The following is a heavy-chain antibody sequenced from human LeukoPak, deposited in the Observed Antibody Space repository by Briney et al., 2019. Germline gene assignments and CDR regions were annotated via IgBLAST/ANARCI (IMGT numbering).Heavy chain of an antibody. D-gene: IGHD5-18*01. CDR3: ARDLDSYGFRLLVSWFDP. Sequence: GGSLRLSCAASGFIFSSYTMNWVRQAPGKGLEWVSYIGSSSSTIYYADSVKGRFTISRDNAKNSLYLQMNSLRAEDTAVYYCARDLDSYGFRLLVSWFDPWGQGTLVTVSS. CDR2: IGSSSSTI. J-gene: IGHJ5*02. V-gene: IGHV3-48*01. CDR1: GFIFSSYT.